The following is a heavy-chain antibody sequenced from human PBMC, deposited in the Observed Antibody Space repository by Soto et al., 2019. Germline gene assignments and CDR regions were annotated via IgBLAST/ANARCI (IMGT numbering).Heavy chain of an antibody. CDR1: GFAFSGSA. Sequence: QVQLVESGGGVVQPGRSLRLSCAASGFAFSGSAMHWVRQAPGKALEWAAVISYDAGKKYYADSLKGHFTISRDNSKNTLYLQMNSLRAEDTAVYYCATALSDYLGRPRYLDLWGRGTLVTVSS. CDR3: ATALSDYLGRPRYLDL. CDR2: ISYDAGKK. V-gene: IGHV3-30-3*01. J-gene: IGHJ2*01. D-gene: IGHD4-17*01.